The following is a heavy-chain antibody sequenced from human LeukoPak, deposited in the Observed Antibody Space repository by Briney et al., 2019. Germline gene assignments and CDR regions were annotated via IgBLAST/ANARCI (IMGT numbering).Heavy chain of an antibody. Sequence: GGTLRLSCAASGFSLSGYWMHWVRQAPGKGLVWVSRISPEGSGTTYADSVKGRFTISRDTAKNTVYLQMNSLRDEDAAVYHCTRVQAGRSGLMDVWGRGTTVTVSS. D-gene: IGHD2-8*02. CDR2: ISPEGSGT. V-gene: IGHV3-74*03. CDR1: GFSLSGYW. J-gene: IGHJ6*02. CDR3: TRVQAGRSGLMDV.